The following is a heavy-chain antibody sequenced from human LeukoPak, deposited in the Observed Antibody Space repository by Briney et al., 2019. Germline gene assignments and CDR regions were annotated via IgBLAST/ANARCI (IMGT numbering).Heavy chain of an antibody. V-gene: IGHV3-23*01. CDR1: GFTFSSYA. J-gene: IGHJ6*03. Sequence: GGSLRLSCAASGFTFSSYAMNWVRQAPGRGLEWVSGFSGSGGATYYADSVKGRFTISGDNSKNTLYLQMNSLRAEDTAVYYCANGNRCTSPNCLGYYYFYMDVWDKGTTVTVSS. CDR2: FSGSGGAT. D-gene: IGHD2-8*01. CDR3: ANGNRCTSPNCLGYYYFYMDV.